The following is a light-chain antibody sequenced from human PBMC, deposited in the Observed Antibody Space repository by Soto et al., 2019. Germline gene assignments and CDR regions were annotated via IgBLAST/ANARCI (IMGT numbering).Light chain of an antibody. Sequence: DIVMTQSPDSLAVSLGERATINCKSSQSVLYSSNNKNYLACYQQKPGQPPKLVIYWASTRESGIPDRCSGSGSGTDFTLTISSLQAENVAVYYCQQCYSSPFTFGQGTRLAMK. CDR2: WAS. V-gene: IGKV4-1*01. CDR1: QSVLYSSNNKNY. J-gene: IGKJ5*01. CDR3: QQCYSSPFT.